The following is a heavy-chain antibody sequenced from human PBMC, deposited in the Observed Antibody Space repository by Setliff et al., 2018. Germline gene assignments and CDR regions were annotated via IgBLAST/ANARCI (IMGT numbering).Heavy chain of an antibody. CDR2: IDWDDDK. D-gene: IGHD6-25*01. Sequence: TLSLTCNVSGASVSSHYWDWIRQPPGKGLEWLGRIDWDDDKFYSTSLKTRLTISKDTSKNQVVLTMTNMDAVDTATYYCARTSGASTYVDYWGQGTLVTVPS. CDR1: GASVSSHY. V-gene: IGHV2-70*04. J-gene: IGHJ4*02. CDR3: ARTSGASTYVDY.